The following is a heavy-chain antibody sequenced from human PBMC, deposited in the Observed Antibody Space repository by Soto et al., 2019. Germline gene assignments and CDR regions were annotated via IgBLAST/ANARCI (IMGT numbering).Heavy chain of an antibody. Sequence: QVQLVQSGAEVKKPGASVKVSCKASGYTFTSYGISWVRQAPGQGLEWMGWISAYNGNTNYAQKLQGRVTMTTEPSTSTAYLELRRLRSDDTAVYYCARLPDGDYETGDYYYYYYYMDVWGKGTTVTVSS. CDR3: ARLPDGDYETGDYYYYYYYMDV. V-gene: IGHV1-18*01. D-gene: IGHD4-17*01. CDR2: ISAYNGNT. J-gene: IGHJ6*03. CDR1: GYTFTSYG.